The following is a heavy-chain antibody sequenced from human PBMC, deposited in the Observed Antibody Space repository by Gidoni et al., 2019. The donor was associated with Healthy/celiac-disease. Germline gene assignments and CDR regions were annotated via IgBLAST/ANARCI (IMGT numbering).Heavy chain of an antibody. J-gene: IGHJ6*03. CDR2: INPSGGST. V-gene: IGHV1-46*01. Sequence: QVQLVQSGAEVKKPGASVKDSCMASGSTSTSYYLHWVRQAPGQGLEWKGIINPSGGSTSYAQKFQGRVTMTRDTSTSTVYMELSSLRSEDTAVYYCARGEAYSYGYAFYYYYMDVWGKGTTVTVSS. CDR1: GSTSTSYY. CDR3: ARGEAYSYGYAFYYYYMDV. D-gene: IGHD5-18*01.